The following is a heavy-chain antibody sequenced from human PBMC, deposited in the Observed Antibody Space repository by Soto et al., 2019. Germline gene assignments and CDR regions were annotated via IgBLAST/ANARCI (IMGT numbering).Heavy chain of an antibody. D-gene: IGHD2-15*01. CDR3: AKDRLHVVVAADGPFYYYYGMDV. J-gene: IGHJ6*02. CDR2: ISYDGSNK. Sequence: GGSLRLSCAASGFTFSSYGMHWVRQAPGKGLEWVAVISYDGSNKYYADSVKGRFTISRDNSKNTLYLQMNSLRAEDTAVYYCAKDRLHVVVAADGPFYYYYGMDVWGQGTTVTVSS. V-gene: IGHV3-30*18. CDR1: GFTFSSYG.